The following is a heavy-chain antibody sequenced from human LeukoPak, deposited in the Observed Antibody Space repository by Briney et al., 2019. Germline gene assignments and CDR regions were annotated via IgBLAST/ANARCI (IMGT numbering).Heavy chain of an antibody. CDR1: GFTFDDYT. D-gene: IGHD1-26*01. CDR3: AKDIYAKGAVGAFDY. Sequence: GGSLRLSCAASGFTFDDYTMHWVRQAPGKGLEWVSLISWDGDSTYYADSVKGRFTISRDNSKNSLCLQMNSLRTEDTALYVCAKDIYAKGAVGAFDYWGQGTLVTVSS. V-gene: IGHV3-43*01. CDR2: ISWDGDST. J-gene: IGHJ4*02.